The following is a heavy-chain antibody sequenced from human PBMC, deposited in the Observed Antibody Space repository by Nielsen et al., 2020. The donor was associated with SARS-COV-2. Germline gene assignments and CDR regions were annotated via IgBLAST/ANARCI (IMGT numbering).Heavy chain of an antibody. D-gene: IGHD3-3*01. J-gene: IGHJ4*02. V-gene: IGHV3-21*04. Sequence: GESLKISCAASGFTFSSYSMNWVRQAPGKGLEWVSSISSSSSYIYYADSVKGRFTISRDNSKNTLYLQMNSLRAEDTAVYYCAKDGSSDFWSGYGVYFDYWGQGTLVTVSS. CDR2: ISSSSSYI. CDR3: AKDGSSDFWSGYGVYFDY. CDR1: GFTFSSYS.